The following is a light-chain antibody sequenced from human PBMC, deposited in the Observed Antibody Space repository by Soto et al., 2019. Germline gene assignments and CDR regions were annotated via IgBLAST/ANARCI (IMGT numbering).Light chain of an antibody. CDR1: QSVSSSY. V-gene: IGKV3-20*01. CDR2: GAS. J-gene: IGKJ5*01. CDR3: QQYGSSPSIT. Sequence: IVMTESPATLALSPGQRASLSCMASQSVSSSYLAWYQQKPGQAPRLLIYGASSRATGIPDRFSGSGSGTDFTLTISRLEPEDFAVYYCQQYGSSPSITFGQGTRLEIK.